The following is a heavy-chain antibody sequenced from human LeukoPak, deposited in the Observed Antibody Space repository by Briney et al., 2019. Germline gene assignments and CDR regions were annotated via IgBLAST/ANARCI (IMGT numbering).Heavy chain of an antibody. CDR2: INPNNGGT. D-gene: IGHD5-12*01. Sequence: ASVKVSCKASGYTFISYAMNWVRQAPGQGLEWMGWINPNNGGTNYAQKFQGRVTMTRDTSISTAYMELSRLRSDDTAVYYCARDPGYSGYDPNYYFDYWGQGTLVTVSS. CDR1: GYTFISYA. V-gene: IGHV1-2*02. J-gene: IGHJ4*02. CDR3: ARDPGYSGYDPNYYFDY.